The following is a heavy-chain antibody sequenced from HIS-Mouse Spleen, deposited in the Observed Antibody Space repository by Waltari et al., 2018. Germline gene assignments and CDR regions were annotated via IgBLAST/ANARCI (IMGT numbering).Heavy chain of an antibody. D-gene: IGHD1-26*01. CDR1: GYTFTGYY. CDR3: ARTESGSYYPFDY. V-gene: IGHV1-2*02. CDR2: INPDIGGT. Sequence: QVQLVQSGAEVKKPGASVKVSCKASGYTFTGYYMHWVRQAPGQGLEWMGWINPDIGGTNDAQKCQGRVPMTRDTSISTAYMELSRLRSDDTAVYYCARTESGSYYPFDYWGQGTLVTVSS. J-gene: IGHJ4*02.